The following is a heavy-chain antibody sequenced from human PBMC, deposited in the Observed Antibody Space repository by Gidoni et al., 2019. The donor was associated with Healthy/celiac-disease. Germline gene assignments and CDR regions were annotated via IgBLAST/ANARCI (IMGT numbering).Heavy chain of an antibody. CDR1: GGTFSSYT. D-gene: IGHD2-15*01. V-gene: IGHV1-69*02. CDR2: IIPILGIA. CDR3: ARVSDCSGGSCYSGGMDV. Sequence: QVQLVQSGAEVKKPGSSVKVSCKASGGTFSSYTISWVRQAPGQGLEWMGRIIPILGIANYAQKFQGRVTITADKSTSTAYMELSSLRSEDTAVYYCARVSDCSGGSCYSGGMDVWGQGTTVTVSS. J-gene: IGHJ6*02.